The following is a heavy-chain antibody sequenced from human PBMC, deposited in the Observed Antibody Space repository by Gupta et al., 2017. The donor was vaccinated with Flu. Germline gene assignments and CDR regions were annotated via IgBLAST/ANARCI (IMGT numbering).Heavy chain of an antibody. D-gene: IGHD3-3*01. CDR1: GGSISSSSYY. Sequence: QLQLQESGPGLVKPSETLSLTCTVSGGSISSSSYYWGWIRQPPGKGLEWIGSIYYSGSTYYNPSLKSRVTISVDTSKNQFSLKLSSVTAADTAVYYCARLKAFWRAPPYYYYYGMDVWGQGTTVTVSS. CDR3: ARLKAFWRAPPYYYYYGMDV. CDR2: IYYSGST. V-gene: IGHV4-39*01. J-gene: IGHJ6*02.